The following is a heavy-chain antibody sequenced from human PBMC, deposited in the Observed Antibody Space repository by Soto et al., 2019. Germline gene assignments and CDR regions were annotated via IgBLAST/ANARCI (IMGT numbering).Heavy chain of an antibody. CDR1: GFTFSDHY. D-gene: IGHD3-3*01. CDR3: TRTRIPNFGVLAYLDDLDV. V-gene: IGHV3-72*01. CDR2: IRNKGRDYST. Sequence: EVQLVESGGGLVQPGGSLRLSCAASGFTFSDHYMDWVRQAPGKGLEWVGRIRNKGRDYSTSYAASVKGRFAISRDDSKKSVSLLMNSPNTEDTAVYYCTRTRIPNFGVLAYLDDLDVWGQGTTVTV. J-gene: IGHJ6*02.